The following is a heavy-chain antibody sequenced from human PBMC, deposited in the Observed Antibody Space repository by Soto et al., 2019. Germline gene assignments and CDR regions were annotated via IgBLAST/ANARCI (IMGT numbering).Heavy chain of an antibody. Sequence: EVQLLESGGGLVQPGGSLRLSCAASGFTLSSYAMTWVRQAPGKGLEWVSAISASGATTYYADSVKGRFTISRDTSKNTLYLQMNSLTAEDTALYYCAKLTGGSYSLFEDWGQGTLVTVSS. D-gene: IGHD1-26*01. V-gene: IGHV3-23*01. CDR2: ISASGATT. J-gene: IGHJ4*01. CDR3: AKLTGGSYSLFED. CDR1: GFTLSSYA.